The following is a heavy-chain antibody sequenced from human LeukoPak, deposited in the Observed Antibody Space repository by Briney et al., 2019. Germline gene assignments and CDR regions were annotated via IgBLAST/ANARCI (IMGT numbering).Heavy chain of an antibody. D-gene: IGHD2-2*01. J-gene: IGHJ4*02. Sequence: ASVKVSCKASGYTFTSYAISWVRQAPGQGLEGMVWIRAHNGDTNHAQQLQGRVTMTTDTSTRTAYMELRSLRSEDTAVYYCARGEFICTINTCYASALDSWGQGTLVTVSS. CDR1: GYTFTSYA. CDR3: ARGEFICTINTCYASALDS. CDR2: IRAHNGDT. V-gene: IGHV1-18*01.